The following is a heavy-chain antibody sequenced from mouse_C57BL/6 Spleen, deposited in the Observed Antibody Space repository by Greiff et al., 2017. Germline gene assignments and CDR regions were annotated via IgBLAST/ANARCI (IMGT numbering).Heavy chain of an antibody. Sequence: VQLQQSGPELVKPGASVKISCKASGYAFSSSWMNWVKQRPGQGLEWIGRIYPGDGDTNYNGKFKGKATLTADKSSSTAYMQLSSLTSEDSAVYFCARHPGAYWGQGTLVTVSA. J-gene: IGHJ3*01. CDR3: ARHPGAY. V-gene: IGHV1-82*01. CDR1: GYAFSSSW. CDR2: IYPGDGDT.